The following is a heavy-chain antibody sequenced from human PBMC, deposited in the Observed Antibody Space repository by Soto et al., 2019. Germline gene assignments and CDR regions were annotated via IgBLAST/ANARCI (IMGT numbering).Heavy chain of an antibody. CDR1: GGSSSSGSYY. J-gene: IGHJ4*02. CDR2: IYYSGST. CDR3: ERHVGSYYGAGYFDY. V-gene: IGHV4-39*01. Sequence: QLQLQESGPGLVKPSETLSLTCTVSGGSSSSGSYYWRWIRQPPGKGLEWIGCIYYSGSTYYHPSLRTRVTISVDTSKIQFSLKLTSVTAADRGVYYCERHVGSYYGAGYFDYWGQGTLVTVSS. D-gene: IGHD1-26*01.